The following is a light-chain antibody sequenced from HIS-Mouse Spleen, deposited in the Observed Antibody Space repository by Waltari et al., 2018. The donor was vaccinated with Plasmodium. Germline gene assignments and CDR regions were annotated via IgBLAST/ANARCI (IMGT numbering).Light chain of an antibody. V-gene: IGKV1-39*01. CDR1: QRISNY. J-gene: IGKJ1*01. CDR3: QQSYSTWT. CDR2: AAS. Sequence: DIQLTQFPSSLSASVGDRVTITCRASQRISNYLNWYQQKPGKAPKFLIYAASTLQSGVPSRFSGSGSGTDFTLTISSLQPEDFATYYCQQSYSTWTFGQGTKVEIK.